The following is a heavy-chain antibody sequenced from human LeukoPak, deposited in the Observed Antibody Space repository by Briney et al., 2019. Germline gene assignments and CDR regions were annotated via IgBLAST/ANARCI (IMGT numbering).Heavy chain of an antibody. D-gene: IGHD2-15*01. CDR2: IYYRGST. CDR1: GGSMSSFY. Sequence: SETLSLTCTVSGGSMSSFYWGWIRQPPGKGLEWIGHIYYRGSTDYNPSLKSRVTISVDTSKNQFSLKLSSVTAADTAVYYCARDVGGGPFFDYWGQGILVTVSS. J-gene: IGHJ4*02. CDR3: ARDVGGGPFFDY. V-gene: IGHV4-59*01.